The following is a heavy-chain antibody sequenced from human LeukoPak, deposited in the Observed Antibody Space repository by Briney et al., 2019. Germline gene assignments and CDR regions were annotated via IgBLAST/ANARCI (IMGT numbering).Heavy chain of an antibody. D-gene: IGHD3-3*01. CDR1: GYTFTSYD. V-gene: IGHV1-8*03. Sequence: ASAKVSCKASGYTFTSYDINWVRQATGQGLEWMGWINPNSGNTGYAQKFQGRVTITRNTSISTAYMELSSLRSEDTAVYYCARGGHDFWSGYPFDYWGQGTLVTVSS. CDR3: ARGGHDFWSGYPFDY. J-gene: IGHJ4*02. CDR2: INPNSGNT.